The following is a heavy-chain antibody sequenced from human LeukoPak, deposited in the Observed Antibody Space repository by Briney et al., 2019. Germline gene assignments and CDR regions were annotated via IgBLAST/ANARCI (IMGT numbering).Heavy chain of an antibody. D-gene: IGHD3-22*01. CDR3: ARPYAGYDSSGYYYFYYYAMDV. V-gene: IGHV3-48*03. J-gene: IGHJ6*02. CDR2: ISSSGSPI. CDR1: GFTFSSYE. Sequence: GGSLRLSCAASGFTFSSYEMNWVRQAPGKELEWVSYISSSGSPIYYADSVKGRFTISRDNAKNSLYLQMNSLRAEDTAVYYCARPYAGYDSSGYYYFYYYAMDVWGQGTTVTVSS.